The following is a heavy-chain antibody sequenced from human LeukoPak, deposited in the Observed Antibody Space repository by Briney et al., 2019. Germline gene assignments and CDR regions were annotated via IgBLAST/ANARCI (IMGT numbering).Heavy chain of an antibody. CDR2: TRTKAKDYTT. Sequence: GGSLRLSCATSGVTFSDHYMDWVRQAPGKGLEWVARTRTKAKDYTTEYAASVKGRFTVSRDESMHSLYLQMNSLKTEDTAVYYCARGPMVTFNYHYGMDVWGQGTTVTVSS. J-gene: IGHJ6*02. V-gene: IGHV3-72*01. CDR1: GVTFSDHY. D-gene: IGHD2-21*02. CDR3: ARGPMVTFNYHYGMDV.